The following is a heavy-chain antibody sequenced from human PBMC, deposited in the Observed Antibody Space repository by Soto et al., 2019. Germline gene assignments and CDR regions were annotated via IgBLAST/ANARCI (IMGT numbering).Heavy chain of an antibody. CDR2: IYPGDSDT. V-gene: IGHV5-51*01. J-gene: IGHJ6*02. CDR1: GYSFTSYW. Sequence: PGESLKISCKGSGYSFTSYWIGCVRQMPGKGLEWMGIIYPGDSDTRYSPSFQGQVTISADKSISTAYLQWSSLKASDTAMYYCARHFAGEQWLARFDHYYRMDVWGQGTTVPVYS. CDR3: ARHFAGEQWLARFDHYYRMDV. D-gene: IGHD6-19*01.